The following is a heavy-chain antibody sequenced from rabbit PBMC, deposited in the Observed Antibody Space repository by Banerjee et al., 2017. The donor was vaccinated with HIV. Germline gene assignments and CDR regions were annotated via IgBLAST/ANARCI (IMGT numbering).Heavy chain of an antibody. J-gene: IGHJ4*01. V-gene: IGHV1S47*01. Sequence: QEQLVESGGGLVQPEGSLTLTCKASGSDISSNAMCWVRQAPGKGLELIACISTYDGTTYYASWAKGRFTISKTSSTVTLQMTSLTAADTATYFCARDYNGNRPYYFNLWGQGTLVTVS. CDR2: ISTYDGTT. CDR1: GSDISSNA. CDR3: ARDYNGNRPYYFNL. D-gene: IGHD4-2*01.